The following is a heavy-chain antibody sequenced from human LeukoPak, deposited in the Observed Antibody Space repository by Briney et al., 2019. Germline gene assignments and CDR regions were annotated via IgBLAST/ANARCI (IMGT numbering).Heavy chain of an antibody. J-gene: IGHJ4*02. Sequence: ASVKVSCKASGYTFSDFYIHWVRQAPGQGPEWMGWTNPNIGSTNSAQKFQGRLTMTRDTSISTAYMELSGLRSDDTAVYYCARDTNIPESETFHYWGQGTLVSVSS. CDR3: ARDTNIPESETFHY. CDR2: TNPNIGST. V-gene: IGHV1-2*02. CDR1: GYTFSDFY. D-gene: IGHD2-2*02.